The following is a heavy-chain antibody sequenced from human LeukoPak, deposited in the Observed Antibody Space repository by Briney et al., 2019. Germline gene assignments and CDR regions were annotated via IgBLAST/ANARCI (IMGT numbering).Heavy chain of an antibody. CDR2: VSYDGSNK. V-gene: IGHV3-30*01. D-gene: IGHD5-18*01. J-gene: IGHJ4*02. CDR3: ARDKDGYGLDY. CDR1: GFTFSSYA. Sequence: PGRSLRLSCAASGFTFSSYAVHWVRQAPGKGLEWVAAVSYDGSNKWYADSVKGRFTISRDDSKNTLDLQMTSLRGEDTAVYYCARDKDGYGLDYWGQGTLVTVPS.